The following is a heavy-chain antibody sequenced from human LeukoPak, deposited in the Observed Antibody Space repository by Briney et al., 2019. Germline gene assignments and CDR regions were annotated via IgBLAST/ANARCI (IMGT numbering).Heavy chain of an antibody. CDR1: GFTFSSYA. D-gene: IGHD4-17*01. V-gene: IGHV3-30-3*01. Sequence: GGSLRLSCAASGFTFSSYAMHRVRQAPGKGLEWVAVLSYDGSNKYYADSVKGRFTISRDNSKNTLYLQMNSLRAEDTAVYYCARDPYGTYFDYWGQGTLVTVSS. CDR2: LSYDGSNK. J-gene: IGHJ4*02. CDR3: ARDPYGTYFDY.